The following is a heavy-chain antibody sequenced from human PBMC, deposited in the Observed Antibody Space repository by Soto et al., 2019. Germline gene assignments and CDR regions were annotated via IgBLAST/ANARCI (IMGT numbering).Heavy chain of an antibody. J-gene: IGHJ5*02. CDR2: INAGNGDT. CDR3: ARGYHESSGSGPVDP. V-gene: IGHV1-3*01. D-gene: IGHD3-22*01. CDR1: GYSFTTYS. Sequence: GASVKVSCKASGYSFTTYSTHWVRQAPGQRLEYMGWINAGNGDTKYSQKFQGRVTITRDTSARTAYMELSSLRSEDTAVYHCARGYHESSGSGPVDPWGQGTRVTVSS.